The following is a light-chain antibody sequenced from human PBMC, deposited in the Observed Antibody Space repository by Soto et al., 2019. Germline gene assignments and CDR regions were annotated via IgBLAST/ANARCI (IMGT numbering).Light chain of an antibody. Sequence: QSVLTQPASVSGSPGQSITISCTGTSSDVGGYNYVSWYQQHPGKAPKLMIYDVSNRPSGVSYRFSGSKSGNTASLTISGLQAEEEADYYCSSYTTSSTLYVFGTGTKLTVL. CDR3: SSYTTSSTLYV. CDR2: DVS. J-gene: IGLJ1*01. CDR1: SSDVGGYNY. V-gene: IGLV2-14*01.